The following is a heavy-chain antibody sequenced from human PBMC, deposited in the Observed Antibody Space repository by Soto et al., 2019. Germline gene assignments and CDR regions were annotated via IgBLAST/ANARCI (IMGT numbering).Heavy chain of an antibody. CDR2: IYYTGST. CDR1: GGSVTRGSYY. V-gene: IGHV4-61*01. CDR3: ARANSYYGVYYGTDV. Sequence: QVQLQESGPRLVKPSETLSLTCTISGGSVTRGSYYWSWIRQPPGKGLEWIGYIYYTGSTNYNPSLKSRVTISVDTSKIQFSLKLTCVTAADTAVYYCARANSYYGVYYGTDVWGQGTTVTVSS. J-gene: IGHJ6*02. D-gene: IGHD4-4*01.